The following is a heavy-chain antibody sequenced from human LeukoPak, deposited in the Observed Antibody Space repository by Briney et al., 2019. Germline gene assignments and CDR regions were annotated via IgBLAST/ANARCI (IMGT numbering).Heavy chain of an antibody. CDR3: ARVSIFGVVIIGYFDY. V-gene: IGHV1-2*02. CDR1: GYTFTGYY. CDR2: INPNSGGT. Sequence: ASVKVSCKASGYTFTGYYMHWVRQAPGQGLEWMGWINPNSGGTNYAQKFQGRVTMTRDTSISTAYMELSRLRSDDTAVYYYARVSIFGVVIIGYFDYWGQGTLVTVSS. J-gene: IGHJ4*02. D-gene: IGHD3-3*01.